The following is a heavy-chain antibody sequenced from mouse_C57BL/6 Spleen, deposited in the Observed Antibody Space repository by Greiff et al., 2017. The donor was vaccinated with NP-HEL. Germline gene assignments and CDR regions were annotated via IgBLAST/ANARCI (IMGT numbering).Heavy chain of an antibody. CDR2: INPGSGGT. J-gene: IGHJ2*01. V-gene: IGHV1-54*01. D-gene: IGHD1-1*01. Sequence: VQLQQSGAELVRPGTSVKVSCKASGYAFTNYLIEWVKQRPGQGLEWIGVINPGSGGTNYNEKFKGKATLTADKSSSTAYMQLSSLTSEDSAVYFCARSAFITTVVATNFDYWGQGTTLTVSS. CDR3: ARSAFITTVVATNFDY. CDR1: GYAFTNYL.